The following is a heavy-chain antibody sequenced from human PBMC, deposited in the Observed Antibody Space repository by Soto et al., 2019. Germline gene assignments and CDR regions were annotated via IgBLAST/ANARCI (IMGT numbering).Heavy chain of an antibody. V-gene: IGHV1-3*01. J-gene: IGHJ6*02. D-gene: IGHD2-2*01. CDR3: ARVYCSTTTCYGYYATDV. CDR2: INAGNGNT. CDR1: GYTFTNYA. Sequence: ASVKVSCKASGYTFTNYAMHWVRQAPGQKLEWMGWINAGNGNTKYSETFQGRVTITRDTSANTAYMELSSLRSEDTAVYYCARVYCSTTTCYGYYATDVWDQGTTVTISS.